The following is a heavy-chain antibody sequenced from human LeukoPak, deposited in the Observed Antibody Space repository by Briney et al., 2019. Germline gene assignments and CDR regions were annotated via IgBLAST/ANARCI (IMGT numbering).Heavy chain of an antibody. CDR1: GFTFSSYG. J-gene: IGHJ4*02. CDR3: AKGGPYDILTGPSGG. CDR2: ISGNGGST. Sequence: GGSLRLSCAASGFTFSSYGMSWVRQAPGKGLEWVSAISGNGGSTYYADSVKGRFTISRDNSKNTLYLQMNSLRAEDTAVYYCAKGGPYDILTGPSGGWGQGTLVTVSS. D-gene: IGHD3-9*01. V-gene: IGHV3-23*01.